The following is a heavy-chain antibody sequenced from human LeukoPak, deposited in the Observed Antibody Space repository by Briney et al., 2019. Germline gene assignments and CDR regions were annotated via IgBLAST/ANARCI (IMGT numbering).Heavy chain of an antibody. CDR2: INHSGST. D-gene: IGHD6-19*01. CDR1: GGSFSGYY. Sequence: KPSETLSLTCAVYGGSFSGYYWSWIRQPPGKGLEWIGEINHSGSTNYNPSLKSRVTISVDTSKNQFSLKLSSVTAADTAVYYCASLPQGVAVAGTGDYWGQGTLVTVSS. J-gene: IGHJ4*02. V-gene: IGHV4-34*01. CDR3: ASLPQGVAVAGTGDY.